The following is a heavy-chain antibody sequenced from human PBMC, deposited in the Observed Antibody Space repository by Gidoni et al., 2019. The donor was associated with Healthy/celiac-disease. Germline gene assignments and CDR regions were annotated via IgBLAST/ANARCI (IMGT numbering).Heavy chain of an antibody. D-gene: IGHD2-8*01. V-gene: IGHV1-69*01. CDR2: IIPIFGTA. Sequence: GGIIPIFGTANYAQKFQGRVTITADESTSTAYMELSSLRSEDTAVYYCARLRTSATHPDIVRLGYAFDIWGQGTMVTVSS. J-gene: IGHJ3*02. CDR3: ARLRTSATHPDIVRLGYAFDI.